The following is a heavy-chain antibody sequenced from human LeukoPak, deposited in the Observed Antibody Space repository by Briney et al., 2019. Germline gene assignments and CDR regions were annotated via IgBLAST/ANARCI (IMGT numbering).Heavy chain of an antibody. V-gene: IGHV4-34*01. D-gene: IGHD2-2*01. J-gene: IGHJ5*02. CDR3: ARRATSWGFDP. CDR1: GGSFSGYY. CDR2: INHSGST. Sequence: SETLSLTCAVYGGSFSGYYWSWIRQPPGKGLEWIGEINHSGSTNYNPSLKSRVTISVDTSKNQFSLKLSSVTAADTAVYYCARRATSWGFDPWGQGTLVTVSS.